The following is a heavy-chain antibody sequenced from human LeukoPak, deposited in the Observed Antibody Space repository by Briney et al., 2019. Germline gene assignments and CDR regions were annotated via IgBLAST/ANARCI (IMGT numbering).Heavy chain of an antibody. CDR1: GFTFSSYW. CDR3: ARGGPLGDTNRFDF. CDR2: IKSDGST. V-gene: IGHV3-74*01. J-gene: IGHJ4*02. Sequence: GGSLRLSCEASGFTFSSYWMHWVRQTPGKGLMWVARIKSDGSTIYADSVQGRFTISRDNSQNTVDLHMDSLRAEDTAVYYCARGGPLGDTNRFDFWGQGILVTVSS. D-gene: IGHD1-14*01.